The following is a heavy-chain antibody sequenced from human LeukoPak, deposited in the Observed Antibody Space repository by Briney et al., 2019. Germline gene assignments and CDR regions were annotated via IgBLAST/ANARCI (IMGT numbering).Heavy chain of an antibody. CDR2: IWYDGSNK. D-gene: IGHD2-15*01. CDR1: GFTFSSYG. V-gene: IGHV3-33*06. Sequence: GRSLRLSCAASGFTFSSYGMHWVRQAPGKGLEWVAVIWYDGSNKYYADSVKGRFTISRDNSKNTLYLQMNSLRAEDTAVYYCAKTGTPEMCCGGSCYQYYFDYWGQGTLVTVSS. CDR3: AKTGTPEMCCGGSCYQYYFDY. J-gene: IGHJ4*02.